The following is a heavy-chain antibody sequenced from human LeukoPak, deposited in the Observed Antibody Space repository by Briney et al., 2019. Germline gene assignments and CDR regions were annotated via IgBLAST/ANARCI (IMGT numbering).Heavy chain of an antibody. CDR1: EFTFNTYT. CDR2: ISSSSSDI. J-gene: IGHJ3*02. V-gene: IGHV3-21*04. CDR3: AKERGLRALFDI. D-gene: IGHD4-17*01. Sequence: PGGSLRLSCEASEFTFNTYTMNWVRQAPGKGLEWVSSISSSSSDIYYADSVKGRFTISRDNAKNSLYLQMNSLRAEDTAVYYCAKERGLRALFDIWGQGTMVTVSS.